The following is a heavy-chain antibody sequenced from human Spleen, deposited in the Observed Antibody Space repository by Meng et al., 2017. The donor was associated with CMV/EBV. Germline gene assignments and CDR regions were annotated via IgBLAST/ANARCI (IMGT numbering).Heavy chain of an antibody. CDR2: IYTSGST. Sequence: QVHMQCACPRQLNPSDALSLTCTVSGGSISSYYWSWNRQPAGKGLEWIGRIYTSGSTNYNPSLKSRVTMSVDTSKNQFSLKLSSVTAADTAVYYCASSTFYDYFDYWGQGTLVTVSS. V-gene: IGHV4-4*07. CDR1: GGSISSYY. J-gene: IGHJ4*02. D-gene: IGHD2/OR15-2a*01. CDR3: ASSTFYDYFDY.